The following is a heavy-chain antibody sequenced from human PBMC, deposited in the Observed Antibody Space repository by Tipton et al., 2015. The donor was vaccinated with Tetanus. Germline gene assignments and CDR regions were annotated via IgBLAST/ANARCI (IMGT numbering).Heavy chain of an antibody. V-gene: IGHV4-59*01. J-gene: IGHJ4*02. Sequence: TLSLTCTASGGSITSYYWTWIRQPPGKGLEWIGYIYDSYDSGSTKYNPSLKSRVTISVHTSKNQFSLRLTSVTAADTAVYYCARGFGSNWYYFDYWGQGTLVTVSS. CDR1: GGSITSYY. CDR2: IYDSYDSGST. D-gene: IGHD6-13*01. CDR3: ARGFGSNWYYFDY.